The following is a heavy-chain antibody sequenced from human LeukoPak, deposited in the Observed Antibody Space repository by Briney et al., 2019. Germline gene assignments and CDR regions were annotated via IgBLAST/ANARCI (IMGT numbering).Heavy chain of an antibody. V-gene: IGHV4-59*01. CDR3: ARGKVAVGADPNRFLAYGWPGRFDP. CDR2: MYYRGSS. Sequence: PSETLSLTCSVSGVSISSDYWSWIRQPPGKGLEWIGYMYYRGSSNYNPSLKSRVSISLDTSRNQFSLNLNSVTAADSAIYYCARGKVAVGADPNRFLAYGWPGRFDPWGQGTLVTVSS. J-gene: IGHJ5*02. CDR1: GVSISSDY. D-gene: IGHD3-10*01.